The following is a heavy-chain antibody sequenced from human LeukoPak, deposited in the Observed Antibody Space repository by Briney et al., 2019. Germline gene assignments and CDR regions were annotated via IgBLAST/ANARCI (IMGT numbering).Heavy chain of an antibody. Sequence: QPGGSLRLSCAASGFTFSSYEMNWVRRAPGKGLEWVSYISSSGSTIYYADSVKGRFTISRDNAKNSLYLQMNSLRTEDTAVYYCARVRRRPPSTYAFDIWGQGTMVTVSS. J-gene: IGHJ3*02. CDR3: ARVRRRPPSTYAFDI. CDR1: GFTFSSYE. V-gene: IGHV3-48*03. CDR2: ISSSGSTI.